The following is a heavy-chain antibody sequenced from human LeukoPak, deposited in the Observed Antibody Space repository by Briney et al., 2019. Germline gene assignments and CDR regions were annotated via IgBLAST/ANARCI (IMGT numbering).Heavy chain of an antibody. CDR2: ISAYNGNT. V-gene: IGHV1-18*01. CDR3: ARDRYFDWEDTPLDY. J-gene: IGHJ4*02. D-gene: IGHD3-9*01. Sequence: ASVKVSCKASGYTFTSYGISWVRQAPGQGLEWMGWISAYNGNTNYAQKLQGRATMTTDTSTSTAYMELRSLRSDDTAVYYCARDRYFDWEDTPLDYWGQGTLVTVSS. CDR1: GYTFTSYG.